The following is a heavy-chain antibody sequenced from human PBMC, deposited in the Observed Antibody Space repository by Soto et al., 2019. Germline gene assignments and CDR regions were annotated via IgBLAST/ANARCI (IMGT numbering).Heavy chain of an antibody. V-gene: IGHV4-31*03. D-gene: IGHD6-6*01. CDR1: GGSISSGGYY. CDR3: ATYSSSSGDPDYYGMDV. Sequence: QVQLQESGPGLVKPSQTLSLTCTVSGGSISSGGYYWSWIRQHPGKGLEWIGYIYYSGSTYYNPSLQSRVTISVDTSKNQFSLKLSSVTAADTAVYYCATYSSSSGDPDYYGMDVWGQGTTVTVSS. J-gene: IGHJ6*02. CDR2: IYYSGST.